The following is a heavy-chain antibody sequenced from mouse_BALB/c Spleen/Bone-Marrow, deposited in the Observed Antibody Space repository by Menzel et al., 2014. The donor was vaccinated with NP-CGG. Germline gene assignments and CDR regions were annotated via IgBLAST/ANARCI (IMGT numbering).Heavy chain of an antibody. CDR3: TRGGNWDDFDY. Sequence: EVKLVESGGGLVQPGGSRLSCAASGFTFSSFGMHWVRQAPEKGLEWVAYISSGSSTIFYADTVKGRFTVSRDNPKNTLFLQMTSLRSEDTAMYYCTRGGNWDDFDYWGQGTTLTVSS. D-gene: IGHD4-1*01. V-gene: IGHV5-17*02. CDR1: GFTFSSFG. CDR2: ISSGSSTI. J-gene: IGHJ2*01.